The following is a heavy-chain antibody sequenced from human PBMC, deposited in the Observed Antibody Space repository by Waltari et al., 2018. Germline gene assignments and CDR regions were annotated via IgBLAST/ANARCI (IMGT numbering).Heavy chain of an antibody. CDR1: GFTFSSFW. J-gene: IGHJ6*02. Sequence: EEQLVESGGGLVQPGDSLRLSCAASGFTFSSFWRKWFRKAPGKGPLWVSRISTDASDTTYADSVKGRFTISRDNARNTLYLQMNRLRAEDTAVYFCARVSRRTYRSPVPGRHYYYGMDVWGQGTTVTVSS. CDR3: ARVSRRTYRSPVPGRHYYYGMDV. D-gene: IGHD1-1*01. CDR2: ISTDASDT. V-gene: IGHV3-74*03.